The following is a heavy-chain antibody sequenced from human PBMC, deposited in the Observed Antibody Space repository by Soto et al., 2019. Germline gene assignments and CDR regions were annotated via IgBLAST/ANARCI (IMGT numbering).Heavy chain of an antibody. V-gene: IGHV1-69*06. Sequence: SVKVSCKASGYTFTSYDINWVRQATGQGLEWMGGIIPIFGTANYAQKFQGRVTITADKSTSTAYMELSSLRSEDTAVYYCARATSGDYEYYFDYWGQGTLVTVSS. CDR1: GYTFTSYD. CDR2: IIPIFGTA. CDR3: ARATSGDYEYYFDY. D-gene: IGHD4-17*01. J-gene: IGHJ4*02.